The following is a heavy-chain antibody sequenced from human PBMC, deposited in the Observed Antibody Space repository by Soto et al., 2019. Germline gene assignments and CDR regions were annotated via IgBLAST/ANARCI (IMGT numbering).Heavy chain of an antibody. CDR1: GGSISSSSYY. V-gene: IGHV4-39*01. Sequence: PSETLSLTCTVSGGSISSSSYYWGWIRQPPGKGLEWIGSIYYGGSTYYNPSLKSRVTISVDTSKNQFSLKLSSVTAADTAVYYCGYGSGTIYYYYGMDVWGQGTTVTVSS. CDR3: GYGSGTIYYYYGMDV. D-gene: IGHD3-10*01. CDR2: IYYGGST. J-gene: IGHJ6*02.